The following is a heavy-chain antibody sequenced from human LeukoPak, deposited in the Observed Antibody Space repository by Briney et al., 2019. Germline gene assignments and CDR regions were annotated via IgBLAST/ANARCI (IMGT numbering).Heavy chain of an antibody. J-gene: IGHJ5*02. CDR1: GGSHSGYF. V-gene: IGHV4-4*07. Sequence: PSETLSLTCVVSGGSHSGYFWGWMRQPAGKRLEWIGRIYTSGSANYNPSLTSRLTMSVDTSKNQFSLKLNSVTVADTAVYYCARGRMFRGGGSDFPFHCFDPWGQGTLVTVSS. D-gene: IGHD3-10*01. CDR2: IYTSGSA. CDR3: ARGRMFRGGGSDFPFHCFDP.